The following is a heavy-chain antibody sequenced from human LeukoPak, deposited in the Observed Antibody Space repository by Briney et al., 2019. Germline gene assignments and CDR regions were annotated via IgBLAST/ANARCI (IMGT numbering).Heavy chain of an antibody. J-gene: IGHJ4*02. CDR3: ARVRRVLVAALWY. V-gene: IGHV3-66*01. CDR1: GFTVTSNY. Sequence: GGSLRLSCAASGFTVTSNYMNWVRQAPGKGLEWVSVIYSGGTTYYADSVKGRFTISRDNSKNMLYLQMNSLRAEDTAVYYCARVRRVLVAALWYWGQGTLVTVSS. CDR2: IYSGGTT. D-gene: IGHD2-15*01.